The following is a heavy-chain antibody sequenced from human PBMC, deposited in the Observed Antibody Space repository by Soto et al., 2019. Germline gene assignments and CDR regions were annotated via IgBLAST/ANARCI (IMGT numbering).Heavy chain of an antibody. CDR3: XXXXXXXXXDNSGXYDS. CDR2: VSXXXXXX. J-gene: IGHJ5*01. D-gene: IGHD3-22*01. CDR1: GFIFSGSG. V-gene: IGHV3-30*03. Sequence: ESGGGVVQPGRSLRLTCAASGFIFSGSGMHWVRQAPGKGLEWVALVSXXXXXXXXXXXXXXRXXXSRDNAEXXXXXQMNXXXXXXXXXXXXXXXXXXXXXDNSGXYDSWVQGTLVTVSS.